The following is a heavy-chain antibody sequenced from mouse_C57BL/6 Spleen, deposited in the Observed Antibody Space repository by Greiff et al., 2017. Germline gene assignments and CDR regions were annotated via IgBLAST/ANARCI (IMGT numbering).Heavy chain of an antibody. CDR3: AKEDGYYGFDY. CDR2: INPGSGGT. D-gene: IGHD2-3*01. Sequence: QVQLKESGAELVRPGTSVKVSCKASGYAFTNYLIEWVKQRPGQGLEWIGVINPGSGGTNYNEKFKGKATLTADKSSSTAYMQLSSLTSEDSAVYFCAKEDGYYGFDYWGQGTTLTVSS. J-gene: IGHJ2*01. V-gene: IGHV1-54*01. CDR1: GYAFTNYL.